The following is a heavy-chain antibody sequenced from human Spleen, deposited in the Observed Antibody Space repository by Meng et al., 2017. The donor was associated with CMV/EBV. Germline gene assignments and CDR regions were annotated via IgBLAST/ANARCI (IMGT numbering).Heavy chain of an antibody. V-gene: IGHV1-8*01. Sequence: ASVKVSCKASGYTFTNYDINWVRQAAGQGLEWMGWMNPNSGNTGYAQKFQGRVTMTRNTPISTAYMELSSLRSEDTAVYYCTRTPNCGGNCYYLSDYHYVMDVWGQGTTVTVSS. J-gene: IGHJ6*02. CDR3: TRTPNCGGNCYYLSDYHYVMDV. D-gene: IGHD2-21*01. CDR1: GYTFTNYD. CDR2: MNPNSGNT.